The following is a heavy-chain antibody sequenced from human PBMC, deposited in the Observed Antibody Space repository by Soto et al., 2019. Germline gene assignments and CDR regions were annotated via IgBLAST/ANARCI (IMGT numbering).Heavy chain of an antibody. CDR2: VYHTGRT. D-gene: IGHD3-3*01. J-gene: IGHJ4*02. V-gene: IGHV4-61*01. CDR3: ARDFAHFDS. Sequence: SETLSLTCTVSGGSFKSGSYSWSWIRQPPGKGLEWIGYVYHTGRTSYNPSLKSRVSISMDTSKNQFSLNLDSVTAAETAVYFCARDFAHFDSWGQGTLVTVSS. CDR1: GGSFKSGSYS.